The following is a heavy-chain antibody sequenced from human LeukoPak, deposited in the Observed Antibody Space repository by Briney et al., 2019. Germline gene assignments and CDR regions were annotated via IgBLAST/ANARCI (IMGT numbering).Heavy chain of an antibody. V-gene: IGHV1-69*01. D-gene: IGHD3-10*01. CDR1: GGTFSSYA. CDR3: ARDNIPSYYYGSGSYHHYGMDV. CDR2: IIPIFGTA. Sequence: ASVKVSCKASGGTFSSYAISWVRQAPGQGLEWMGGIIPIFGTANYAQKFQGRVTITADESSSTAYMELSSLRSEDTAVYYCARDNIPSYYYGSGSYHHYGMDVWGQGTTVTVSS. J-gene: IGHJ6*02.